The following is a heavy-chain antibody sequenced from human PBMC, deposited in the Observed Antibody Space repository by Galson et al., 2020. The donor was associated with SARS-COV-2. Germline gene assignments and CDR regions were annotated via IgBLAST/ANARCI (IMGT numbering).Heavy chain of an antibody. Sequence: DSVKVSCKASGYSFSGNYLHWVRQAPGQGLEWMGWINPDSGGTHYAQNFQGRVTMTRDTSIRTAYMELTRLRSDDTAVYYCAREWEYDALDFWGQGTVVTVSS. CDR3: AREWEYDALDF. J-gene: IGHJ3*01. CDR2: INPDSGGT. D-gene: IGHD1-26*01. CDR1: GYSFSGNY. V-gene: IGHV1-2*02.